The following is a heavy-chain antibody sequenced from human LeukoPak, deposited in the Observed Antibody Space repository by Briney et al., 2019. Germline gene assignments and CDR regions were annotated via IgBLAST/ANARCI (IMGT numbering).Heavy chain of an antibody. CDR1: GFTFSSYG. CDR3: ANGDITYYYGSGSPGRDAFDI. Sequence: PGGSLRLSCAASGFTFSSYGMHWVRQAPGKGLEWVAFIRYDGSNKYYADSVKGRFTISRDNSKNTLYLQMNSLRAEDTAVYYCANGDITYYYGSGSPGRDAFDIWGQGTMVTVSS. J-gene: IGHJ3*02. V-gene: IGHV3-30*02. D-gene: IGHD3-10*01. CDR2: IRYDGSNK.